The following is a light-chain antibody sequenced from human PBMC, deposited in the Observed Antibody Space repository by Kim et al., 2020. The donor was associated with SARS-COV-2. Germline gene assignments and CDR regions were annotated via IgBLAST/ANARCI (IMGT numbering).Light chain of an antibody. CDR2: DVS. CDR3: SSYTSRTTRV. Sequence: QSALTQPRSVSGSPGQSVTISCTGTSSDVGTYNYVSWYQQHPGKAPKLMIYDVSNRPSGVSNRFSGSKSGNTASLTISGLQAEDEADYYCSSYTSRTTRVFGGGTQLTVL. V-gene: IGLV2-14*03. J-gene: IGLJ2*01. CDR1: SSDVGTYNY.